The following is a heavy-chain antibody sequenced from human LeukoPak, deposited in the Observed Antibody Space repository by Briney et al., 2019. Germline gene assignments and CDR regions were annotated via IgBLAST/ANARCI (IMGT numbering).Heavy chain of an antibody. CDR3: AGLADSVGATMYTFNV. V-gene: IGHV4-61*02. J-gene: IGHJ3*01. Sequence: SQTLSLTCTVSGGSISSGTYYWSWIRQPAGKELEWIGRIYGSGGTNYNPSLTSRVTISLDTSKNHFSLKLSSVTAADTAVYYCAGLADSVGATMYTFNVWGQGTMVTVSS. CDR2: IYGSGGT. CDR1: GGSISSGTYY. D-gene: IGHD1-26*01.